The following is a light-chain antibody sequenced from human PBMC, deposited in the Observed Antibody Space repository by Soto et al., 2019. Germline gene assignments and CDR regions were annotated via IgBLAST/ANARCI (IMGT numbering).Light chain of an antibody. CDR1: SSDVGGYNY. Sequence: QSALTQPPSASGSPGQSVTISCTGTSSDVGGYNYVSWYQQHPGKAPKLMIYEVSKRPSGVPDRFSGSKSGNTASLTVSGLQAEDEADYYCSSYEGSNTFVFGTGTKDTDL. V-gene: IGLV2-8*01. CDR2: EVS. J-gene: IGLJ1*01. CDR3: SSYEGSNTFV.